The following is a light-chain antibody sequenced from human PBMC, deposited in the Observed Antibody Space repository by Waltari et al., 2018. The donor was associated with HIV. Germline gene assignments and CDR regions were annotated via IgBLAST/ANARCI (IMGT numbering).Light chain of an antibody. V-gene: IGLV2-8*01. Sequence: QSALTQPPSASGSPGQSVTISCTGTSSDIGTYHYVSWYQQHAGKVPKLIIFEVDKRPSGVPDRFFGSKSGNTASLTVSGLQAEDEADYYCTSRGVTTVIFGGGTKVTVL. CDR3: TSRGVTTVI. CDR1: SSDIGTYHY. J-gene: IGLJ2*01. CDR2: EVD.